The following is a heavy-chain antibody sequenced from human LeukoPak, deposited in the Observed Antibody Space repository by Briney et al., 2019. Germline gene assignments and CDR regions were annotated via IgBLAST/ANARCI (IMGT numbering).Heavy chain of an antibody. V-gene: IGHV3-48*01. CDR3: AKDTSMVTGYYFAY. CDR1: GFTVSSYS. D-gene: IGHD5-18*01. Sequence: GGSLRLSCAASGFTVSSYSMNWVRQGPGKGLEWGSYITSSSSTLYYADSVKGRFTISRDNAKNSLYLHMNSLRAEDTAVYDCAKDTSMVTGYYFAYWGQGTLITVSS. J-gene: IGHJ4*02. CDR2: ITSSSSTL.